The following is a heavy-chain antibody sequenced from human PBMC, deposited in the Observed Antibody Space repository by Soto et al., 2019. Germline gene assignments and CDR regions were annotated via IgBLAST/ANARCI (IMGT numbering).Heavy chain of an antibody. CDR2: VYYSGST. CDR3: GRLEGLATISYYFDY. CDR1: GGSVSSSSYY. D-gene: IGHD3-9*01. Sequence: SETLSLTCTLSGGSVSSSSYYWGWVRQPPGKGLEWIGRVYYSGSTYYNPSLESRVTISVDKSKNHFSLQLMSLSAAHTAVYYCGRLEGLATISYYFDYWGQGALVTVSS. V-gene: IGHV4-39*02. J-gene: IGHJ4*02.